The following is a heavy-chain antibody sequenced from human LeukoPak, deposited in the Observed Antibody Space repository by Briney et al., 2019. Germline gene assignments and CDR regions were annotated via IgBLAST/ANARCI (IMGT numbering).Heavy chain of an antibody. D-gene: IGHD1-26*01. Sequence: PGGSLRLSCAASGFTFSTYNMNWVRQAPGKGLEWVSSISSSSNYIYYADSVKGRFTISRDNAKNSLYLQMNSLRADDTDVYYCARDVGASAPDAFDIWGQGTMVTVSS. CDR3: ARDVGASAPDAFDI. CDR1: GFTFSTYN. CDR2: ISSSSNYI. J-gene: IGHJ3*02. V-gene: IGHV3-21*01.